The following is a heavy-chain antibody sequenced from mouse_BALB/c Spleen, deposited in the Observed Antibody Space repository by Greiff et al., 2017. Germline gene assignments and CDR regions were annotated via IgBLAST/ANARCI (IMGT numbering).Heavy chain of an antibody. Sequence: EVKLMESGPGLVKPSQSLSLTCSVTGYSITSGYYWNWIRQFPGNKLEWMGYISYDGSNNYHPSLKNRISITRNTAKNQFFLKLNSVTTEDTATYYCARDARYYFDYWGQGTTLTVSS. J-gene: IGHJ2*01. CDR3: ARDARYYFDY. CDR2: ISYDGSN. CDR1: GYSITSGYY. V-gene: IGHV3-6*02. D-gene: IGHD3-1*01.